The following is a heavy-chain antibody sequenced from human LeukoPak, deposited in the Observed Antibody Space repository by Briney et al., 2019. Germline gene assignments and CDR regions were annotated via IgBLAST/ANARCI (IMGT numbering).Heavy chain of an antibody. Sequence: ASVKVSCKASGYTFTAYYMYWVRQAPGQGLEWMGWINPNSGGTNYAQKFQERVTITRDMSTSTAYMELSSLRSEDTAVHYCAAGTPNIVAHDAFDIWGQGTMVTVSS. CDR1: GYTFTAYY. CDR2: INPNSGGT. V-gene: IGHV1-2*02. D-gene: IGHD5-12*01. J-gene: IGHJ3*02. CDR3: AAGTPNIVAHDAFDI.